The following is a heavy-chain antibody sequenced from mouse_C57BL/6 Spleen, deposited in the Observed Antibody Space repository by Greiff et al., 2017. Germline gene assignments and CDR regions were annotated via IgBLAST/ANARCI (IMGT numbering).Heavy chain of an antibody. Sequence: QVQLQQPGAELVKPGASVKMSCKASGYTFTSYWITWVKQRPGQGLEWIGDIYPGSGSTNYNVKFKSKATLTVDTSSSTAYMQLSSLTSEDSAVYYCARASTGSHWYFDVWGTGTTVTVSS. CDR3: ARASTGSHWYFDV. J-gene: IGHJ1*03. CDR2: IYPGSGST. V-gene: IGHV1-55*01. D-gene: IGHD2-1*01. CDR1: GYTFTSYW.